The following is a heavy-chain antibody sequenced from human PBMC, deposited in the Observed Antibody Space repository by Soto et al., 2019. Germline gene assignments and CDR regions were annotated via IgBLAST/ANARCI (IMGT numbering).Heavy chain of an antibody. J-gene: IGHJ6*02. CDR1: GYTFTGYY. V-gene: IGHV1-2*04. D-gene: IGHD2-2*01. Sequence: GASVKVSCKASGYTFTGYYMHWVRQAPGQGLEWMGWINPNSGGTNYAQKFQGWVTMTRDTSISTAYMELSRLRSDDTAVYYCARSGSYCSSTSCPPPLYYYYGMDVWGQGTTVTVSS. CDR3: ARSGSYCSSTSCPPPLYYYYGMDV. CDR2: INPNSGGT.